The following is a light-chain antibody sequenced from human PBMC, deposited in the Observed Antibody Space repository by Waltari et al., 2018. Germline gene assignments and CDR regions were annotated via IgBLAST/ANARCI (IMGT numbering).Light chain of an antibody. CDR3: CSYAGGSTYV. Sequence: QSALTQPASVSGSPGQSSTISCTGNSSDVGSDNLVSWYQQHPGKAPKLMIYEGSKRPSGVSNRFSGSKSGNTASLTISGLQAEDEADYYCCSYAGGSTYVFGTGTKVTVL. CDR1: SSDVGSDNL. CDR2: EGS. V-gene: IGLV2-23*01. J-gene: IGLJ1*01.